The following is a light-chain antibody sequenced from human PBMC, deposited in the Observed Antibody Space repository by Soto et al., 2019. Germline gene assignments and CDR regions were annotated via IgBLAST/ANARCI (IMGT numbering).Light chain of an antibody. V-gene: IGKV1-39*01. CDR3: QQSYSTPLT. Sequence: DIQMTQSPSSLSASVGDRVTITCRASQSISNALNWYQQKPGKAPKVLICAASNLQSGVPSRFSGSGSGTDFTFTISSLQPEDFATYYCQQSYSTPLTFGGGTKVEIK. CDR1: QSISNA. J-gene: IGKJ4*01. CDR2: AAS.